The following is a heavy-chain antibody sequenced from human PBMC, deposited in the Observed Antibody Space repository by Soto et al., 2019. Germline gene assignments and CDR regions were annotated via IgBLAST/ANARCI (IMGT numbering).Heavy chain of an antibody. CDR2: IMPGSSRI. CDR3: ARSRRGAYSSGWYSPSGYYNYGIDV. CDR1: GFTFSDYP. Sequence: PGGSLRLSCAASGFTFSDYPMVWVRQAPRKGLEWVSYIMPGSSRIFYADSVKGRFTISISTAYLQWTSLKASDTAMYYCARSRRGAYSSGWYSPSGYYNYGIDVWGQGTKVTVSS. J-gene: IGHJ6*02. V-gene: IGHV3-48*04. D-gene: IGHD6-19*01.